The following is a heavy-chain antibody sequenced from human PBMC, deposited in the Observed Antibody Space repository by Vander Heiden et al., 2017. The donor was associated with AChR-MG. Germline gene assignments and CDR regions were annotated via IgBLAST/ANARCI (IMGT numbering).Heavy chain of an antibody. J-gene: IGHJ6*03. Sequence: QVQLQESGPGLVKASETLSLTCTVSGGFVSSRSYYWSWIRQPPGKGLEWIGHVDHSGSTHYSPSLSSRITISVDTSENQFSLRLSSVTAADTAVYYCARVYYDILSMDVWDKGTTVIVSS. CDR1: GGFVSSRSYY. CDR2: VDHSGST. CDR3: ARVYYDILSMDV. D-gene: IGHD3-9*01. V-gene: IGHV4-61*01.